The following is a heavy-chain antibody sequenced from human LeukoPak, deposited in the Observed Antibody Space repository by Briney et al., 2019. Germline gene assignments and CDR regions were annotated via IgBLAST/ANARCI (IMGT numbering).Heavy chain of an antibody. D-gene: IGHD3-10*01. Sequence: SETLSLTCTVSGGSISSSSYYWGWIRQPPGKGLEWIGSIYYSGSTYYNPSLKSRVTISVDTSKNQFSLKLSSVTAADTAVYYCARSLGFGELYYFDYWGQGTLVTVSS. CDR3: ARSLGFGELYYFDY. CDR2: IYYSGST. J-gene: IGHJ4*02. CDR1: GGSISSSSYY. V-gene: IGHV4-39*01.